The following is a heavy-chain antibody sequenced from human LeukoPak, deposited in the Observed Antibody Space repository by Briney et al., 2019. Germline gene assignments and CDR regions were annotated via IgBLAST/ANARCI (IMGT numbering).Heavy chain of an antibody. V-gene: IGHV1-18*01. CDR1: GYTFTTYG. Sequence: ASVKVSCKASGYTFTTYGISWVRRAPGQGLEWMGWIGTFNGHTNYAQKVQGRVTMTTDTSTSTVYMELRSLRSDDTAVYYCARDRATRTIQPNDYWGQGTLVTVSS. CDR2: IGTFNGHT. D-gene: IGHD5-18*01. CDR3: ARDRATRTIQPNDY. J-gene: IGHJ4*02.